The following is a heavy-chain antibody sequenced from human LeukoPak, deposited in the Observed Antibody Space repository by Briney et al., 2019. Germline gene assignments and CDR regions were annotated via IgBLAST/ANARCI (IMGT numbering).Heavy chain of an antibody. CDR2: IRSKAYGGTT. D-gene: IGHD3-22*01. V-gene: IGHV3-49*03. J-gene: IGHJ4*02. CDR3: TRAPHYYDSSGYYAFDY. Sequence: GGSLRLSCKASGFTFGDYAMSWFRQAPGKGLEWVGFIRSKAYGGTTEYAASVKGRFTISRDDSKSIAYLQMNSLKTEDTAVYYCTRAPHYYDSSGYYAFDYWGQGTLVTVSS. CDR1: GFTFGDYA.